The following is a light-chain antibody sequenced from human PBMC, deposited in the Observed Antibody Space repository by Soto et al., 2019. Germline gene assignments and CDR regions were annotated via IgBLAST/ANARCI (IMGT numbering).Light chain of an antibody. CDR2: KAS. CDR3: QQYNSYSVFT. CDR1: QSITNW. Sequence: DIQMTQSPSTLSASVGDRVTITCRASQSITNWLAWYQQKPGKAPNLLIYKASSLESGVPSRFSGSGSGTEFTLTISSLQHDDFAAYYCQQYNSYSVFTFGPGTKVDIK. J-gene: IGKJ3*01. V-gene: IGKV1-5*03.